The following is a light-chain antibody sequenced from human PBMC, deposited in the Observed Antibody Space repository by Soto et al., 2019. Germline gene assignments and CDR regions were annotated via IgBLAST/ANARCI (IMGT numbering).Light chain of an antibody. CDR1: QSISNW. Sequence: DIQMTQSPSTLSASVGDRVTITCRASQSISNWLAWHQQKPGKAPKLLIYKTSNLASGVPSRFSGSGSGTEFTLTISCLQSEDFATYYCQQYYSYPRTFGQGTKVDIK. V-gene: IGKV1-5*03. CDR3: QQYYSYPRT. CDR2: KTS. J-gene: IGKJ1*01.